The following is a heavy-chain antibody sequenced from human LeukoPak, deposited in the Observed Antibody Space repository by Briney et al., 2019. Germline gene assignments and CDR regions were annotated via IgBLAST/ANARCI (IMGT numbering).Heavy chain of an antibody. CDR1: GYSISSGYY. V-gene: IGHV4-38-2*02. CDR3: AREGSNGFDL. D-gene: IGHD4-11*01. J-gene: IGHJ2*01. CDR2: IYHSGST. Sequence: SETLSLTCTVSGYSISSGYYWGWIRQPPGKGLEWIGSIYHSGSTYYNPSLKSRVTISVDTSKNQFSLKLSSVTAADTAVYYCAREGSNGFDLWGRGTLVTVSS.